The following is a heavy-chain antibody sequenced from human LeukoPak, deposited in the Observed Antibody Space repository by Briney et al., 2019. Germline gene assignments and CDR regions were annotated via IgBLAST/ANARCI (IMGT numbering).Heavy chain of an antibody. J-gene: IGHJ6*03. CDR2: INHSGST. D-gene: IGHD1-1*01. Sequence: KTSETLSLTCAVDGGSFSGFYWNWLRQPPGKGLEWIGEINHSGSTNYNPSLKSRVTISVDTSKNQFSLKLRSVTAADTAVYYCARRVGYLIANWNDGYMDVWGKGTTVTVSS. CDR1: GGSFSGFY. CDR3: ARRVGYLIANWNDGYMDV. V-gene: IGHV4-34*01.